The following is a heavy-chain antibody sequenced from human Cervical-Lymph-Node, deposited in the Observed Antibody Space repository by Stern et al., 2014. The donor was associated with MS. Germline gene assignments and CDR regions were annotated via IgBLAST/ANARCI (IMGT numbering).Heavy chain of an antibody. Sequence: VQLVQSGAEVKKPGASVKVSCEASGYTLTSYSMHWVRQAPGQGLEWLGVIAPNGGTTRYAQKFQGRVSMTSDTSTTTVSIEVSGLTSADTAVYYCARGDHYYSYGLDVWGQGTTVTVSS. V-gene: IGHV1-46*03. J-gene: IGHJ6*02. CDR1: GYTLTSYS. CDR2: IAPNGGTT. CDR3: ARGDHYYSYGLDV.